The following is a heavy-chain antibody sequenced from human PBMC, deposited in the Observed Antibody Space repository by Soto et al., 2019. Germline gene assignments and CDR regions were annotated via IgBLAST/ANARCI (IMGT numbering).Heavy chain of an antibody. CDR2: IYLGDSDA. CDR3: ARHPVPGDYAGFVV. V-gene: IGHV5-51*01. D-gene: IGHD4-17*01. J-gene: IGHJ6*02. CDR1: GYSFTTYW. Sequence: GESLKISCKGSGYSFTTYWIGWVRQMPGKGLEWMGIIYLGDSDARYSPSFQGKVTISADKSISPAFLQWSSLKAEDNGMYDCARHPVPGDYAGFVVWGQGPTVTVSS.